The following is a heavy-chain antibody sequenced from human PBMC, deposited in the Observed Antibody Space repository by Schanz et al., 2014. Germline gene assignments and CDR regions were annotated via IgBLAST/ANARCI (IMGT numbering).Heavy chain of an antibody. CDR2: ISSTSTYL. CDR1: GFTFSSYT. D-gene: IGHD6-6*01. Sequence: EVQLVESGGGLVKPGDSLRLSCAASGFTFSSYTMKWVRQAPGKGLEWVSSISSTSTYLYYADSVKGRFTISRDSARNSLYLQMSSLRAEDTAVYFCAKGRGGTSSEGLDQYYGMDVWGQGTTVTVSS. J-gene: IGHJ6*02. CDR3: AKGRGGTSSEGLDQYYGMDV. V-gene: IGHV3-21*01.